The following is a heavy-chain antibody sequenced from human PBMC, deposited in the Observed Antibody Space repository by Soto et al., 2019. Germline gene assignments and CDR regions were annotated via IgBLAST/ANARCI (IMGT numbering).Heavy chain of an antibody. V-gene: IGHV4-39*01. CDR1: GGSISSSANY. J-gene: IGHJ4*02. Sequence: QVQLRESGPGLVKPSETLSLTCPVTGGSISSSANYWGCLRQPPGKGLEWLGSIFSSGSNLYNPSLRSRFTMSVDTSNNQFSLQLISVTAADTAVYFCARKLRGLGSKDPCRFDYSGQRVLVTVSS. D-gene: IGHD4-17*01. CDR3: ARKLRGLGSKDPCRFDY. CDR2: IFSSGSN.